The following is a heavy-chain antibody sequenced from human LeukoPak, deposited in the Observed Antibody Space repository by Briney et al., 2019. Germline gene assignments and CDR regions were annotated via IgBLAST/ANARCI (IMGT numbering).Heavy chain of an antibody. V-gene: IGHV4-4*07. Sequence: SETLSLTCTVSGGSISSYYWSWIRQPAGKGLEWIGRIYPSGSTNYNPSLKSRVTMSVDTSKNQFSLKLNSVAAADTAVYYCARHDFWSGYMANNWFDPWGQGTLVTVSS. D-gene: IGHD3-3*01. CDR2: IYPSGST. J-gene: IGHJ5*02. CDR3: ARHDFWSGYMANNWFDP. CDR1: GGSISSYY.